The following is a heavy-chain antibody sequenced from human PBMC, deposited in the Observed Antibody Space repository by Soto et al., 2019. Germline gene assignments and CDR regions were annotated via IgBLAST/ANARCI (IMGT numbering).Heavy chain of an antibody. J-gene: IGHJ5*02. D-gene: IGHD6-13*01. CDR1: GYSFTSYW. V-gene: IGHV5-10-1*01. Sequence: GESLKISCKGSGYSFTSYWISWVRQMPGKGLEWMGRIDPGDSYTNYSPSFQGHVTISADKSISTAYLQWSSLKASDTAMYYCARPPRRISAAAGYNWLDPCSQGTVVRDSS. CDR3: ARPPRRISAAAGYNWLDP. CDR2: IDPGDSYT.